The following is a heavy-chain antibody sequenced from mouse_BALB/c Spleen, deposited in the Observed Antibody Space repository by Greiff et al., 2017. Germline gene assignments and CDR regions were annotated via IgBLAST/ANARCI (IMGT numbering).Heavy chain of an antibody. CDR3: ARYDDDGDGDYYYAMDY. J-gene: IGHJ4*01. V-gene: IGHV1-54*01. Sequence: QVQLQQSGAELVRPGTSVKVSCKASGYAFTNYLIEWVKQRPGQGLEWIGVINPGSGGTNYNEKFKGKATLTADKSSSTAYMQLSSLTSDDSAVYFCARYDDDGDGDYYYAMDYWGQGTSVTVSA. D-gene: IGHD2-4*01. CDR2: INPGSGGT. CDR1: GYAFTNYL.